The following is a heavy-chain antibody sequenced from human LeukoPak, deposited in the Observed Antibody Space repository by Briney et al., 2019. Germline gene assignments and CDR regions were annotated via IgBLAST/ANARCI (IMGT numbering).Heavy chain of an antibody. V-gene: IGHV3-7*01. CDR3: AREDFSIAVAGTNLDY. CDR2: IKQDGSEK. Sequence: GGSLRLSCAASGFTLSSYWMSWVRQAPGKGLEWVANIKQDGSEKYYVDSVKGRFTISRDNAKNSLYLQMNSLRAEDTAVYYCAREDFSIAVAGTNLDYWGQGTLVTVSS. D-gene: IGHD6-19*01. CDR1: GFTLSSYW. J-gene: IGHJ4*02.